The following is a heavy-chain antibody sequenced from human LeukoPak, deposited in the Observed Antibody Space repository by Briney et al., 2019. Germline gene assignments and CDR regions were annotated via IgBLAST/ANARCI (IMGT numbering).Heavy chain of an antibody. CDR1: GGSISSYY. D-gene: IGHD5-18*01. V-gene: IGHV4-59*01. CDR3: ARGEGLPFDY. CDR2: IYYSGST. Sequence: SETLSLTCTVSGGSISSYYWSWVRQPPGEGLEWIGYIYYSGSTNYNPSLKSRVTISVDTSKNQFSLKLSSVTAADTAVYYCARGEGLPFDYWGQGTLVTVSS. J-gene: IGHJ4*02.